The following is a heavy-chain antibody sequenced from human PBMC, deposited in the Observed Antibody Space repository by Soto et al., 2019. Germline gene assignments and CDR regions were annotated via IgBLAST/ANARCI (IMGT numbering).Heavy chain of an antibody. J-gene: IGHJ4*02. D-gene: IGHD2-15*01. CDR3: AKDAFVGGGISAFHY. V-gene: IGHV3-23*01. Sequence: PGGSLRLSCAASGFTFDNYVMTWVRQAPGKGLEWVSAISRSGDTSYYADSAKGRFTISRDNSKSRLYLEMSSLRAEDTALYYCAKDAFVGGGISAFHYWGQGMLVTVSS. CDR2: ISRSGDTS. CDR1: GFTFDNYV.